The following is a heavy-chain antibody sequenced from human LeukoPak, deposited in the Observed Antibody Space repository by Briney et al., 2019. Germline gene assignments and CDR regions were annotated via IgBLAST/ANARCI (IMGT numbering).Heavy chain of an antibody. CDR3: ARDLVEYGDFFDY. D-gene: IGHD2-21*01. J-gene: IGHJ4*02. V-gene: IGHV3-7*01. CDR1: GFTFSSYW. CDR2: IKQDGSEK. Sequence: PGGSLRLSCAASGFTFSSYWMSWVRQAPGKGLEWVANIKQDGSEKYYVDSVKGRFTISRDNAKNSLYLQMNSLRAEDTAVYYCARDLVEYGDFFDYWGQGTLVTVSS.